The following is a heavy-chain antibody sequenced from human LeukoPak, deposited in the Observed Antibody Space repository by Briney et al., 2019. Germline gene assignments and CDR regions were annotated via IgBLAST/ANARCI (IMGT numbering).Heavy chain of an antibody. CDR3: ARLTMVRGVTLSDAFDI. Sequence: GASVKVSCKASGYTFTSYYMHWVRQAPGQGLEWMGIINPSGGSTSYAQKFQGRVTMTRDTSTSTVYMELSSLRSEDTAVYYCARLTMVRGVTLSDAFDIWGQGTMVTVSS. V-gene: IGHV1-46*01. D-gene: IGHD3-10*01. CDR1: GYTFTSYY. CDR2: INPSGGST. J-gene: IGHJ3*02.